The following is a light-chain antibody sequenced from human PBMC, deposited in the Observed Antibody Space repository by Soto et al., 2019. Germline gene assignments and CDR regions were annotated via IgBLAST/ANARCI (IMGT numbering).Light chain of an antibody. Sequence: QSALTQPASVSGSPGQSITISCTGTSSDVGGYNFVSWYQQHPGNAHKLIIHEVLNRPSGVSSRFSGSKSGNTASLTSSGLPAEDDAVYYCCSHSASIHWVFGGGTKLTVL. CDR2: EVL. CDR1: SSDVGGYNF. J-gene: IGLJ3*02. V-gene: IGLV2-14*03. CDR3: CSHSASIHWV.